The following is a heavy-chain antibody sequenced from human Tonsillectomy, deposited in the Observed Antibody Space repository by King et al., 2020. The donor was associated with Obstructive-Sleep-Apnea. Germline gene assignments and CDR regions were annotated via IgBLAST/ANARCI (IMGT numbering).Heavy chain of an antibody. CDR1: GFTFSSYG. CDR3: AKGASGYGDFDY. Sequence: VQLVESAGGVVQPGRSLRLSCAASGFTFSSYGMHWVRQAPGKGLEWVAVISYDGSNKYYADSVKGRFTISRDNSKNTLYLQMNSLRAEDTAVYYCAKGASGYGDFDYWGQGTLVTVSS. J-gene: IGHJ4*02. CDR2: ISYDGSNK. D-gene: IGHD5-12*01. V-gene: IGHV3-30*18.